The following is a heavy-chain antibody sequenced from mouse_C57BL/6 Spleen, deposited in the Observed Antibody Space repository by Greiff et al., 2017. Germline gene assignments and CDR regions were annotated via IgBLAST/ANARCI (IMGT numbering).Heavy chain of an antibody. J-gene: IGHJ4*01. V-gene: IGHV1-76*01. CDR2: IYPGSGNT. D-gene: IGHD2-4*01. CDR1: GYTFTDYY. CDR3: ARGRDSHYDEDAMDY. Sequence: VQLSCKASGYTFTDYYINWVKQRPGQGLEWIARIYPGSGNTYYNEKFKGKATLTAEKSSSTAYMQLSSLTSEDSAVYFCARGRDSHYDEDAMDYWGQGTSVTVSS.